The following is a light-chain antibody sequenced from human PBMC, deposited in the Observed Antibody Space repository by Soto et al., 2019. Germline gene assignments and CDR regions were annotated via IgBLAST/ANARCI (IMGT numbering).Light chain of an antibody. CDR1: HDIRDH. CDR2: DAS. J-gene: IGKJ4*01. Sequence: IQMTQSPSSLSASVGDRVTLTCQASHDIRDHLNWYQQKPGKPPKLLIYDASNLQTGVPSRFSGSGSGTDFTLTISSLEPEDFAVYYCQQRSNWPPLTFGGGTKVEIK. CDR3: QQRSNWPPLT. V-gene: IGKV1-33*01.